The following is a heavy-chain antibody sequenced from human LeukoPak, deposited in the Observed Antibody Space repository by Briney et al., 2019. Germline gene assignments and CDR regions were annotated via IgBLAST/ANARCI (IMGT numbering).Heavy chain of an antibody. J-gene: IGHJ5*02. D-gene: IGHD1-7*01. V-gene: IGHV1-18*01. CDR1: GYTFTSYG. Sequence: ASVKVSCKASGYTFTSYGSSWVRQAPGQGLEWMGWIRAYNGNRNYAQKLQGRVTMPTDTSTRTAYMELRSLRSDDTPVYYWARWDNCNYPWFYPCGQRTLVTVSS. CDR3: ARWDNCNYPWFYP. CDR2: IRAYNGNR.